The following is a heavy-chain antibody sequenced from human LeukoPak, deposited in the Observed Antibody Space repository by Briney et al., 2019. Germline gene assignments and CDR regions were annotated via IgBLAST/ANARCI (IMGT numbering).Heavy chain of an antibody. J-gene: IGHJ4*02. CDR3: AIIMITFGGVPPTDY. CDR2: ISGSGGST. Sequence: PGGSLRLSCAAAGFTFSSYAMSWVRQAAGKGLEWVSAISGSGGSTYYADSVKGRFTISRDNSKNTLDLQMNSLRAEDTAVYYCAIIMITFGGVPPTDYWGQGTLVTVSS. V-gene: IGHV3-23*01. D-gene: IGHD3-16*01. CDR1: GFTFSSYA.